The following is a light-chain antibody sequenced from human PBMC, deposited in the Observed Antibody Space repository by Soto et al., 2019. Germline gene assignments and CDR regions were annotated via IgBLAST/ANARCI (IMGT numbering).Light chain of an antibody. CDR2: EVT. Sequence: QSVLTQPASVSGSPGQSITISCTGTSSDVGGYNYVSWYQQYPGKAPKVMIYEVTNRPSGVSNRFSGSKSGNTASLTISGLQAEDEADYYCSSYTSSSTLWVFGTGTKVTVL. CDR1: SSDVGGYNY. CDR3: SSYTSSSTLWV. J-gene: IGLJ1*01. V-gene: IGLV2-14*01.